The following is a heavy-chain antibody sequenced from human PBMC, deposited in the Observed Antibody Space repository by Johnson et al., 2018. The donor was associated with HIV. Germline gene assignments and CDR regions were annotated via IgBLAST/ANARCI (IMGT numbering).Heavy chain of an antibody. CDR2: IKSKSDGGTT. Sequence: VQLVESGGGLVKPGGSLRLPCAASGFTFSNAWMTWVRQAPGKGLEWVGRIKSKSDGGTTDYAAPVRGRFSISRDDSETTVYLQMNSLKIEDTAVYYCTTNFWGGFYPDAFDIWGQGTMVTVSS. CDR1: GFTFSNAW. D-gene: IGHD3-3*01. V-gene: IGHV3-15*01. J-gene: IGHJ3*02. CDR3: TTNFWGGFYPDAFDI.